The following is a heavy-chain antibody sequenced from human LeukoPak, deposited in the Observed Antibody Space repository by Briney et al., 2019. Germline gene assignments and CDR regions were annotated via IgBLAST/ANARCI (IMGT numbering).Heavy chain of an antibody. CDR2: INPKSGGT. D-gene: IGHD3-22*01. CDR3: ARGASSYYDSSDYFDY. V-gene: IGHV1-2*02. Sequence: ASVKVSCKASGYSFTGHYMHWVRQAPGQGLEWMGWINPKSGGTNYAQKLQGRVTMTTDTSTSTAYMELRSLRSDDTAVYYCARGASSYYDSSDYFDYWGQGTLVTVSS. J-gene: IGHJ4*02. CDR1: GYSFTGHY.